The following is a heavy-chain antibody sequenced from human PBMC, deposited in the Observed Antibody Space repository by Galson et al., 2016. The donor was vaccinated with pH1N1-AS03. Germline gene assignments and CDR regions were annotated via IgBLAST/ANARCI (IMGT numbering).Heavy chain of an antibody. Sequence: SLRLSCAASGFTFTTFAMSWVRQAPGKGLEWVSAINGSGGSTHYADSVKGRFTVSRDNSKNTLYLQMNSLRAEDTAVYYCARGPGYSYSLGSFDIWGQGTMVTVSS. CDR1: GFTFTTFA. CDR2: INGSGGST. J-gene: IGHJ3*02. D-gene: IGHD5-18*01. CDR3: ARGPGYSYSLGSFDI. V-gene: IGHV3-23*01.